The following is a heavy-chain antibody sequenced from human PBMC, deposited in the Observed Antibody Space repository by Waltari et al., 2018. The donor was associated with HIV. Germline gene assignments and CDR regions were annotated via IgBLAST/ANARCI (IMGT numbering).Heavy chain of an antibody. CDR2: IYHSGST. J-gene: IGHJ4*02. V-gene: IGHV4-38-2*02. D-gene: IGHD5-18*01. CDR1: GYSISSGYY. CDR3: ARTGYSYGY. Sequence: QVQLQESGPGLVKPSETLSLTCTVSGYSISSGYYWGWIRQPPGKGLEWIGSIYHSGSTYYNPSLKSRVTISVDTSKNQFSLKLSSVTAADTAVYYCARTGYSYGYWGQGTLVTVSS.